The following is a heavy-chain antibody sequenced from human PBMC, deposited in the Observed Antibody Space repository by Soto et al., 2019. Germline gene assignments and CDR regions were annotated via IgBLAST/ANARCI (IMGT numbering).Heavy chain of an antibody. CDR1: GFTFSTYW. J-gene: IGHJ4*02. Sequence: GESLKISCAASGFTFSTYWMHWVRQAPGKGLVWVSRINYDGSSTDYADSVKGRFTISRDNAKNTLYLQMNTLTAEDTAVYYCTRGPRPTSVGTGAYWGQGTLVTVSS. CDR3: TRGPRPTSVGTGAY. CDR2: INYDGSST. V-gene: IGHV3-74*01. D-gene: IGHD3-10*01.